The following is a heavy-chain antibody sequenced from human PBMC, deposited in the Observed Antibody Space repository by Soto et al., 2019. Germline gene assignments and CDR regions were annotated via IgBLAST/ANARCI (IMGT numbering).Heavy chain of an antibody. J-gene: IGHJ6*02. CDR1: GGTFSSYA. CDR2: IIPFFHAP. D-gene: IGHD6-13*01. Sequence: SVKVSCKASGGTFSSYAISCVLQPPLQGLEWMGGIIPFFHAPNYAQKFQGRVTITADESTSIVFMEMSSLRFEDTAVYYCARSRAAAPPRVGMDVWGQGTTVTVSS. CDR3: ARSRAAAPPRVGMDV. V-gene: IGHV1-69*13.